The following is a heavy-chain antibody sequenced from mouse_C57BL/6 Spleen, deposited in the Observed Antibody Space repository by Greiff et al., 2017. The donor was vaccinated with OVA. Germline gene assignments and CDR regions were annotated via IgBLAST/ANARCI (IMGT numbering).Heavy chain of an antibody. CDR3: ARAYGNYGYYAMDF. Sequence: DVHLVESEGGLVQPGSSMKLSCTASGFTFSDYYMAWVRQVPAKGLEWVAIIIYDGSSPYYLASLKSRFIISRDHAKNILYLHMRSLTPEDTTTSYCARAYGNYGYYAMDFWGPGTSVTVSS. D-gene: IGHD2-1*01. CDR1: GFTFSDYY. V-gene: IGHV5-16*01. J-gene: IGHJ4*01. CDR2: IIYDGSSP.